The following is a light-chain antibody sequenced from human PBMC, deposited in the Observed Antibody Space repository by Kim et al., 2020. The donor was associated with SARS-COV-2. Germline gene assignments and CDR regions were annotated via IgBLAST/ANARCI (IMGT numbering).Light chain of an antibody. J-gene: IGLJ2*01. CDR3: QVWDSSSDHVI. CDR1: NIGSKS. CDR2: YDS. Sequence: PGKTARINCGGNNIGSKSVHWYQHKPGLAPVQVMYYDSDRPSGIPERFSGSKAGNTVTLTISRVEAGDEADYYCQVWDSSSDHVIFGGGTQLTVL. V-gene: IGLV3-21*04.